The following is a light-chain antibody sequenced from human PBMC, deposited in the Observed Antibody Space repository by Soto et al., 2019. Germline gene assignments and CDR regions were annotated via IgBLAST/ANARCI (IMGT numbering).Light chain of an antibody. Sequence: EIVMTQSPATLSVSRGERATLSCRANQAISSNLAWYQHKPGQAPRLLISGASTGATGIPARFSGSGSGTEFTLTISNLQPEDFATYYCLQDYTYPWTFGQGTKVDIK. V-gene: IGKV3-15*01. CDR1: QAISSN. J-gene: IGKJ1*01. CDR2: GAS. CDR3: LQDYTYPWT.